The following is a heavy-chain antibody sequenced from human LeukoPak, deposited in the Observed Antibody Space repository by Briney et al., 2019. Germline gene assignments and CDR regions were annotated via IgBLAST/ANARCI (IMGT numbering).Heavy chain of an antibody. D-gene: IGHD3-16*01. CDR2: IHSSGST. CDR3: ARIEGDNSLDY. CDR1: GGSISDYY. J-gene: IGHJ4*02. V-gene: IGHV4-59*01. Sequence: PSETLSLTCTVSGGSISDYYWTWLRQPPGKGLEWIAYIHSSGSTNYNPSLKSRVIISVDTSRSQLSLKLSSVTAADTAVYYCARIEGDNSLDYWGQGTLVTVSS.